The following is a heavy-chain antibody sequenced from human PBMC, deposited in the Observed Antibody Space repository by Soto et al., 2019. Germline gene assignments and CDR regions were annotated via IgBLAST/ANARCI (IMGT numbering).Heavy chain of an antibody. CDR1: GYSFTSCW. J-gene: IGHJ4*02. D-gene: IGHD1-26*01. CDR2: IDPSDSYT. CDR3: ASQVVGATGSTDY. V-gene: IGHV5-10-1*01. Sequence: ASVKISCKGSGYSFTSCWISWVRQMPGKGLEWMGRIDPSDSYTNYSPSFQGHVTISADKSISTAYLQWSSLKASDTAMYYCASQVVGATGSTDYWGQGTLVTVSS.